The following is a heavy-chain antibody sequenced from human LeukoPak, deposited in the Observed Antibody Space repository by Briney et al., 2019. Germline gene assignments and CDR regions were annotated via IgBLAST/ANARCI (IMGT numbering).Heavy chain of an antibody. V-gene: IGHV3-23*01. J-gene: IGHJ3*02. CDR1: GFTFSSDA. CDR3: ARELRDAFDM. Sequence: GGSLRLSCAASGFTFSSDAMSWVRQAPGKGLEWVSAISSRGGDIFYADSVKGRFTISRDNFRHTLSLQMNSLRVDDTAVYYCARELRDAFDMWGQGTRVTVS. D-gene: IGHD2-21*01. CDR2: ISSRGGDI.